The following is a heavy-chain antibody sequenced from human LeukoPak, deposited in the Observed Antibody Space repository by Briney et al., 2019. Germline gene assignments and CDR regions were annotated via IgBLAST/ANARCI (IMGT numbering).Heavy chain of an antibody. CDR2: ISVYNGNT. D-gene: IGHD1-26*01. Sequence: ASVKVSCKASGYTFTSYGISWVRQAPGQGLEWMGWISVYNGNTNYAQKLQGRVTMTTDTSTSTAYMELRSLRSDDTAVYYCARDKVIRKQSGSSDKNFDYWGQGTLVTVSS. J-gene: IGHJ4*02. V-gene: IGHV1-18*01. CDR3: ARDKVIRKQSGSSDKNFDY. CDR1: GYTFTSYG.